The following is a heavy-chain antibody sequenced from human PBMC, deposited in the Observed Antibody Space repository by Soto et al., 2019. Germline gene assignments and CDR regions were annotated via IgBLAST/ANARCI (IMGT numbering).Heavy chain of an antibody. D-gene: IGHD3-3*01. CDR2: IIPMSGAA. CDR3: PRGGPTSTYLGAVITYGMDV. CDR1: GGTSNNYA. J-gene: IGHJ6*02. V-gene: IGHV1-69*01. Sequence: QVELVQSGAEVKKPGSSVKVSCKASGGTSNNYAISWVRQAPGQGLEWMGAIIPMSGAAKYAQRFQGRVTIAADESTSTAYMELHSLRSDDTAVYYCPRGGPTSTYLGAVITYGMDVRGQGTTVTVSS.